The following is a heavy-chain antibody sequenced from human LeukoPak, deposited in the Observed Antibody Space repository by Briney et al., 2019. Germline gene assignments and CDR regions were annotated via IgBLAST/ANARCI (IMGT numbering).Heavy chain of an antibody. J-gene: IGHJ6*03. V-gene: IGHV4-59*07. Sequence: SDTLSLTCTVSGGSISSYYWSWLRQPPGKGLEWLGYIYYSGSTNYNPSLKSRVTISVDTSKNQFSLKLSSVTAADTAVYYCARGSEYYYYYYMDVWGKGTTVTVSS. CDR2: IYYSGST. CDR3: ARGSEYYYYYYMDV. CDR1: GGSISSYY.